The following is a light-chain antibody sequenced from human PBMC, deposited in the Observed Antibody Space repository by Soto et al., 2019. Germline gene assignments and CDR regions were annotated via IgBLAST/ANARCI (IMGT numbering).Light chain of an antibody. Sequence: QSALTQPASVSGSPGQSITISCTGSVSDVGSFGPVSWYQQHPGQVPKLIIYEGNRRPSGASSRISGSKSGNTASLTISGLQADQEADYCCCWYVDVRTYVIGTGTNVRVL. CDR1: VSDVGSFGP. J-gene: IGLJ1*01. CDR2: EGN. V-gene: IGLV2-23*01. CDR3: CWYVDVRTYV.